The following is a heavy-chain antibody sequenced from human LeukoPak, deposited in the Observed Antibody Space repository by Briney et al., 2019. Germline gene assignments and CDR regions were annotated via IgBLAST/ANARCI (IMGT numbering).Heavy chain of an antibody. CDR3: ASGWLPPTHPRAYFDY. CDR1: GYTFTSYY. D-gene: IGHD5-12*01. Sequence: ASVKVSCKASGYTFTSYYMHWVRQAPGQGLEWMGIINPSGGSTSYAQKFQGRVTMTRDTSTSTVYMELSSLRSEDTAVYYCASGWLPPTHPRAYFDYWGQGTLVTVSS. CDR2: INPSGGST. V-gene: IGHV1-46*01. J-gene: IGHJ4*02.